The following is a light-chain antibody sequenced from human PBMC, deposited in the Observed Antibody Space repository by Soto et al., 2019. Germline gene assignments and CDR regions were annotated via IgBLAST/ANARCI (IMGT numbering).Light chain of an antibody. CDR2: KAS. Sequence: DIQMTQSPSTLSASVGDRVTITCRASQSISGWLAWYQHKPGRAPKLLIYKASGLESGVPSRFSGSGSGTEFTLTINGLQPDDFATYYCQQYNSYSRTFGQGTKVDIK. CDR1: QSISGW. V-gene: IGKV1-5*03. J-gene: IGKJ1*01. CDR3: QQYNSYSRT.